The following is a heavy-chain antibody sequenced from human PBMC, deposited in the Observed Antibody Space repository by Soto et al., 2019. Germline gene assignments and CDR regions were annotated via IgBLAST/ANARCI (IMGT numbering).Heavy chain of an antibody. Sequence: EVQLVESGGGLVQPGGSLRLSCAASGFTVSSNYMSWVRQAPGKGLEWVSVIYSGGSTYYADSVKGRFTISRDNSKNTLYLQMNSLRAEDTAVYYCAREGGFTVTTTEGFDPWGQGTLVTVSS. V-gene: IGHV3-66*01. CDR1: GFTVSSNY. CDR2: IYSGGST. CDR3: AREGGFTVTTTEGFDP. J-gene: IGHJ5*02. D-gene: IGHD4-4*01.